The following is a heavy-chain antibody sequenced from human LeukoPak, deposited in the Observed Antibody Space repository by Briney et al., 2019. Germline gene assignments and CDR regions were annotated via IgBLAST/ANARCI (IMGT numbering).Heavy chain of an antibody. D-gene: IGHD3-22*01. CDR2: ISYDGSNK. CDR1: GFTFSSYA. CDR3: ARDLHYYDSSGYYLLDY. V-gene: IGHV3-30*01. Sequence: LSGGSLRLSCAASGFTFSSYAIHWVRQAPGKGLEWVAVISYDGSNKYYADSVKGRFTISRDNSKNTLYLQMNSLRAEDTAVYYCARDLHYYDSSGYYLLDYWGQGTLVTVSS. J-gene: IGHJ4*02.